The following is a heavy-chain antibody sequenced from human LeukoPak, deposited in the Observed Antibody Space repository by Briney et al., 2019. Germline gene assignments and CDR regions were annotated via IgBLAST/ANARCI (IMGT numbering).Heavy chain of an antibody. CDR1: GGTFSSYA. CDR3: AGGSYGSGSYYDYYYYYYVDV. V-gene: IGHV1-69*05. D-gene: IGHD3-10*01. J-gene: IGHJ6*03. CDR2: IIPIFGTA. Sequence: SVKVSCKASGGTFSSYAISWVRQAPGQGLEWMGGIIPIFGTANYAQKFQGRVTITTDESTSTAYMELSSLRSEDTAVYYCAGGSYGSGSYYDYYYYYYVDVWGKGTTVTVSS.